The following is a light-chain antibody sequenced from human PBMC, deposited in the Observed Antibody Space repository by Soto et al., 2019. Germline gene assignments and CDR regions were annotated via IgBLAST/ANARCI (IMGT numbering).Light chain of an antibody. Sequence: EIVLTQSPSTLSLSPGERPTLSCRASQSISSLLAWYQQKPGQAPRLLIYAASTRAAGIPARFSGSGSGTDFTLTISSLQSEDFAVYYCQQYYDWPITFGQGTRLEIK. CDR1: QSISSL. CDR2: AAS. J-gene: IGKJ5*01. V-gene: IGKV3-15*01. CDR3: QQYYDWPIT.